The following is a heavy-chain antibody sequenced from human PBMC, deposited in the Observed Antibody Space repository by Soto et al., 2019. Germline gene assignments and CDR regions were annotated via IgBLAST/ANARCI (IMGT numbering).Heavy chain of an antibody. D-gene: IGHD5-12*01. CDR2: IKSKTDGGTT. V-gene: IGHV3-15*07. J-gene: IGHJ4*02. CDR3: TTIWYSGYDLFVLDY. CDR1: GFTFSNAW. Sequence: EVQLVESGGGLVKPGGSLRLSCAASGFTFSNAWMNWVRQAPGKGLEWVGRIKSKTDGGTTDYAAPVKGRFTISRDDSKNTLYLQMNSLKTEDTAVYYCTTIWYSGYDLFVLDYWGQGTLDTVSS.